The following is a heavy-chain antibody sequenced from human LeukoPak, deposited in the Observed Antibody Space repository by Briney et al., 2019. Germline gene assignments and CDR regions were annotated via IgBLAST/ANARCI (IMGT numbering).Heavy chain of an antibody. J-gene: IGHJ4*02. V-gene: IGHV4-59*01. CDR3: ARDVYCGGDCSYFDS. D-gene: IGHD2-21*02. CDR1: GGSLSSYY. CDR2: IYSSGST. Sequence: SETLSLTCTVSGGSLSSYYWTWTRQPPGKGLEWIGYIYSSGSTNYNPSLKSRVTISVDTSKSQFSLKLSSVIAADTAVYYCARDVYCGGDCSYFDSWGQGTLVIVSS.